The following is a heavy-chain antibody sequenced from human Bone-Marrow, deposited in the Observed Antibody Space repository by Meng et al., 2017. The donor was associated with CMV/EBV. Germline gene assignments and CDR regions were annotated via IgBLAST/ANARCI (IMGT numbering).Heavy chain of an antibody. CDR2: IWYDGSNK. J-gene: IGHJ5*02. CDR1: GFIFSSYG. Sequence: GGSLRLSCAASGFIFSSYGMHWVRQAPGKGLEWVAVIWYDGSNKYYADSVKGRFTISRDNSKNTLYLPMNSLRAEDTAVYYCAKDAGLGFWSGYSQGWFDPWGTGTLVTVSS. CDR3: AKDAGLGFWSGYSQGWFDP. V-gene: IGHV3-33*06. D-gene: IGHD3-3*01.